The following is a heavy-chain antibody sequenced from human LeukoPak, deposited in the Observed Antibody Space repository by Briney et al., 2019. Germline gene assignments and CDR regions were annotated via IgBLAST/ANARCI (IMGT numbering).Heavy chain of an antibody. CDR3: AKRMYYDILTGYSTEYYFDY. D-gene: IGHD3-9*01. Sequence: GGSLRLSCAASGFTFSSYAMSWVRQAPGKGLEGVSAISGGGGSTYYADSVKGRFTISRDNSKNTLYLQMNSLRAEDTAVYYCAKRMYYDILTGYSTEYYFDYWGQGTLVTVSS. CDR2: ISGGGGST. CDR1: GFTFSSYA. V-gene: IGHV3-23*01. J-gene: IGHJ4*02.